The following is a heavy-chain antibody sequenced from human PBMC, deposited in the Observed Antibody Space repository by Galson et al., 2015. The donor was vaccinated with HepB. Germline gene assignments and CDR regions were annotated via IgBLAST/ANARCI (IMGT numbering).Heavy chain of an antibody. CDR2: ISSSSSTI. CDR1: GFTFSSYS. Sequence: SLRLSCAASGFTFSSYSMNWVRQGPGKGLEWGSYISSSSSTIDYADSVKGRFNISRDNAKNSLYLQMNSLRDEDTAVYYCARDSQYHLHFDYLCQGTLVTVSS. V-gene: IGHV3-48*02. J-gene: IGHJ4*02. CDR3: ARDSQYHLHFDY. D-gene: IGHD2-2*01.